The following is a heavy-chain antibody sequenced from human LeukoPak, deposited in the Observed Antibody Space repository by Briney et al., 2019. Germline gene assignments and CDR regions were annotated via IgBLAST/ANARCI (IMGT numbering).Heavy chain of an antibody. Sequence: GGSLRLSCTASGLSFSNYAMTWVRQAPGKGLEWASVISASGTDTYYADSVKGRFTISRDNSQNTLYLHMNSLRAEDTAVYYCAKDQTAAVGQLDYWGQGTVVTVSS. J-gene: IGHJ4*02. CDR2: ISASGTDT. D-gene: IGHD6-13*01. V-gene: IGHV3-23*01. CDR3: AKDQTAAVGQLDY. CDR1: GLSFSNYA.